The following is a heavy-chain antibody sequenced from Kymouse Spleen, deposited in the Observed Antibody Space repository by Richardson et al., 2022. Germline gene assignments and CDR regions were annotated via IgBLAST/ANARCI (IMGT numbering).Heavy chain of an antibody. Sequence: EVQLVESGGGLVKPGGSLRLSCAASGFTFSNAWMSWVRQAPGKGLEWVGRIKSKTDGGTTDYAAPVKGRFTISRDDSKNTLYLQMNSLKTEDTAVYYCTTDNYGSGSYPSYYGMDVWGQGTTVTVSS. D-gene: IGHD3-10*01. CDR1: GFTFSNAW. V-gene: IGHV3-15*01. CDR2: IKSKTDGGTT. CDR3: TTDNYGSGSYPSYYGMDV. J-gene: IGHJ6*02.